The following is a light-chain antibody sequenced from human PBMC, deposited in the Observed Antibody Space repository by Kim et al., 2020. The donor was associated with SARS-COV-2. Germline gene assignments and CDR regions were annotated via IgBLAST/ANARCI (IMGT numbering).Light chain of an antibody. V-gene: IGLV1-51*01. Sequence: QSVLTQPPSVSAAAGQTVTISCSGSSSNIGKNYVSWYQQLPGTAPKLLIYDNDQRPSEIPDRFSGSKSGSTATLGITGLQSGDEADYYCGTWDSSLYAGLFGRGTQLTVL. CDR3: GTWDSSLYAGL. J-gene: IGLJ3*02. CDR1: SSNIGKNY. CDR2: DND.